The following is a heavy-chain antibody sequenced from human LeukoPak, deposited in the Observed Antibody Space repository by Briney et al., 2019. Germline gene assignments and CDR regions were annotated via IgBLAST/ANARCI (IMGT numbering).Heavy chain of an antibody. CDR3: ARDFRGGYDFWSGYYTPYYFDY. CDR1: SGSISTSNYY. V-gene: IGHV4-39*07. Sequence: SETLSLTCTVSSGSISTSNYYWGWVRQPPGKALEWIGNIFYSGSTYYSPSLKSRVTISLDTSRNQFSLKLSSVTAAGTAVYYCARDFRGGYDFWSGYYTPYYFDYWGQGTLVTVSP. D-gene: IGHD3-3*01. CDR2: IFYSGST. J-gene: IGHJ4*02.